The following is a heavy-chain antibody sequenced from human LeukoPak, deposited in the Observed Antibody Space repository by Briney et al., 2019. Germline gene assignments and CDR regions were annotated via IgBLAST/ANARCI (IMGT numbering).Heavy chain of an antibody. Sequence: ASVKVSCTASGYTFTSYGISWVRQAPGQGLEWMGWISAYNGNTNYAQKLQGRVTMTTDTSTSTAYTELRSLRSDDTAVYYCARDHPAMVNRYYYGMDVWGQGTTVTVSS. V-gene: IGHV1-18*01. CDR2: ISAYNGNT. J-gene: IGHJ6*02. CDR3: ARDHPAMVNRYYYGMDV. CDR1: GYTFTSYG. D-gene: IGHD5-18*01.